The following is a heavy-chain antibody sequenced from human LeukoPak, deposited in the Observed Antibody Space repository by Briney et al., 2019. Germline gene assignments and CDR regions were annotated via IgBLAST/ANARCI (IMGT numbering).Heavy chain of an antibody. J-gene: IGHJ4*02. CDR2: IRSNSYGGTT. Sequence: GGSLRLSCTTSGFTFGAYAMTWVRQAPGKGLEWVSFIRSNSYGGTTEYAASVKGRFTISRDDSKSIAYLQMTNLKTEDTAVYYCTRDQGLYDGSGDYWGQGTLVTVSS. D-gene: IGHD3-22*01. CDR3: TRDQGLYDGSGDY. CDR1: GFTFGAYA. V-gene: IGHV3-49*04.